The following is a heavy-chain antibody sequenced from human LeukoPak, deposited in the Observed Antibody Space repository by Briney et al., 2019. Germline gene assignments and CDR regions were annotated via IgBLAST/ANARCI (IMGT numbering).Heavy chain of an antibody. CDR3: ARESDSSGWYDY. V-gene: IGHV3-43*02. CDR1: GFNFDDYA. J-gene: IGHJ4*02. CDR2: ISGDGGST. D-gene: IGHD6-19*01. Sequence: GESLRLSCAAPGFNFDDYAIHWVRQAPGKGLEWVSLISGDGGSTFYADSVRGRFTISRDNSKNSLYLQMSSLRSEDTALYFCARESDSSGWYDYWGQGTLVTVSS.